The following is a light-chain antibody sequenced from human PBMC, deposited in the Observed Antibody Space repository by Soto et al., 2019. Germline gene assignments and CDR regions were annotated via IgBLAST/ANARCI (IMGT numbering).Light chain of an antibody. Sequence: DSVMSQSPDSLALSLGGRATINCKSSQSVLYSSNNKNYLAWYQQKPGQPPKLLIYWASTRESGVPDRFSGSGSGTDFTLTISSLQAEDVAVYYCQQYYSTPRTFGQGTKVDIK. CDR1: QSVLYSSNNKNY. V-gene: IGKV4-1*01. CDR3: QQYYSTPRT. CDR2: WAS. J-gene: IGKJ1*01.